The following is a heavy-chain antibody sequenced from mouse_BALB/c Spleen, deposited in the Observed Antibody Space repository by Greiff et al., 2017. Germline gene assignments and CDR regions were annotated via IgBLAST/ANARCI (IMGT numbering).Heavy chain of an antibody. Sequence: VQLQQSGAELVKPGASVKLSCTASGFNIKDTYMHWVKQRPEQGLEWIGRIDPANGNTKYDPKFQGKATITADTSSNTAYLQLSSLTSEDTAVYYCARSPLLFYAMDYWGQGTSVTVSS. CDR3: ARSPLLFYAMDY. CDR1: GFNIKDTY. D-gene: IGHD2-1*01. V-gene: IGHV14-3*02. J-gene: IGHJ4*01. CDR2: IDPANGNT.